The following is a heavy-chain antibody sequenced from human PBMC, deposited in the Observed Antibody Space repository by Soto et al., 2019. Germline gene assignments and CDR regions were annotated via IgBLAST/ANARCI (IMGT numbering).Heavy chain of an antibody. Sequence: SVKVSCKASGGTFSNYAFSWVRQAPGQGLEWMGMIIPMFGTPNYAQKFQGRVTIAADESTTTAYMELSSLRSEDTAVFYCARDVAVGTGYYFDSWGQGTLVTVSS. V-gene: IGHV1-69*13. J-gene: IGHJ4*01. CDR2: IIPMFGTP. D-gene: IGHD6-13*01. CDR1: GGTFSNYA. CDR3: ARDVAVGTGYYFDS.